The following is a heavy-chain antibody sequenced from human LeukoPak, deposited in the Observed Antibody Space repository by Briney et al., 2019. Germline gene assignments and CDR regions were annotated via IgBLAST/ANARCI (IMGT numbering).Heavy chain of an antibody. Sequence: GGSLRLSCAGSGFTFSNYWMTWVRQAPGKGLEGVANVNQDESEKHYVDSVKGRFTISRDNAKSSPYLRMDSLRVEDTAVYYCARDRDYHDDRTDYYYDAFDIWGQGTTVTVSS. CDR3: ARDRDYHDDRTDYYYDAFDI. CDR2: VNQDESEK. J-gene: IGHJ3*02. V-gene: IGHV3-7*01. CDR1: GFTFSNYW. D-gene: IGHD3-22*01.